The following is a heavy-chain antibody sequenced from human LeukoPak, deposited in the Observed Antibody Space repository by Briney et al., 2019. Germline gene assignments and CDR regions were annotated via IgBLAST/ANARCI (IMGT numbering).Heavy chain of an antibody. CDR2: IIPILGIA. V-gene: IGHV1-69*04. CDR1: GGTFSSYA. CDR3: ARGYPPRYASSGLLDY. D-gene: IGHD3-22*01. Sequence: SVKVSCKASGGTFSSYAISWVRQAPGQGLEWMGRIIPILGIANYAQKFQGRVTITADKSTSTAYMELSSLRSEDTAVYYCARGYPPRYASSGLLDYWGQGTLVTVSS. J-gene: IGHJ4*02.